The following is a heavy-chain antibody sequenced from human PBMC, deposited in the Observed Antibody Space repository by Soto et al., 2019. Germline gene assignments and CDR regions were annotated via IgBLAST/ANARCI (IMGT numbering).Heavy chain of an antibody. Sequence: SETLSLTCTVSGDSINNYYWTWIRQPPGKGLEWLGYIYDSGSTSYNPSLKSRLTISVDTSKNQFSLKLKSVTAADTAAYYCARVLSLGALPSHFHYGGQVPSVPASS. D-gene: IGHD3-16*02. J-gene: IGHJ4*02. CDR3: ARVLSLGALPSHFHY. CDR1: GDSINNYY. V-gene: IGHV4-59*01. CDR2: IYDSGST.